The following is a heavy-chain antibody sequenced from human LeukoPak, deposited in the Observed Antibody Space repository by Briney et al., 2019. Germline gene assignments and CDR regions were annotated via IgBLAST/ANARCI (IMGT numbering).Heavy chain of an antibody. J-gene: IGHJ3*02. Sequence: GGSLRLSCAASGFTFSSYAMSWVRQAPGKGLEWVSAISGSGGSTYYADSVKGRFTISRDNSKNTLYLQMNSLRAEDTAVYYCAKDYDSSGYYFDAFDIWGQGTMVTVSS. CDR2: ISGSGGST. V-gene: IGHV3-23*01. CDR3: AKDYDSSGYYFDAFDI. CDR1: GFTFSSYA. D-gene: IGHD3-22*01.